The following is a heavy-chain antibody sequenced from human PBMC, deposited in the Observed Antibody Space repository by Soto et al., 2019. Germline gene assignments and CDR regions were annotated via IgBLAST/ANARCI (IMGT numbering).Heavy chain of an antibody. J-gene: IGHJ6*02. CDR3: AKSLGGYYYGMDV. Sequence: EVELVESGGGLVQPGRSLSLSCAASRFTFDDYAMHWVRQVPGKGLEWVSGISWNSGSIGYADSVKGRFTISRDNAKNSLYLQLNSLRAEDTALYYCAKSLGGYYYGMDVWGQGTTVTVFS. CDR1: RFTFDDYA. V-gene: IGHV3-9*01. D-gene: IGHD3-3*01. CDR2: ISWNSGSI.